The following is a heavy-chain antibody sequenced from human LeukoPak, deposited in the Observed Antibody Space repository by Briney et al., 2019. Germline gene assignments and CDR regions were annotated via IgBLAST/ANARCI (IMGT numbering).Heavy chain of an antibody. V-gene: IGHV1-2*02. CDR2: SNTNSGGA. Sequence: ASVKVSCKASRYIFAEYYMDWVGQAPGQGLEWMGWSNTNSGGAKYAEKFQGRVTMTSDTSISTAYMELSALTYDDTAIYYCARGLRIMNGLDVWGQGTTVIVSS. CDR1: RYIFAEYY. D-gene: IGHD2-15*01. CDR3: ARGLRIMNGLDV. J-gene: IGHJ6*02.